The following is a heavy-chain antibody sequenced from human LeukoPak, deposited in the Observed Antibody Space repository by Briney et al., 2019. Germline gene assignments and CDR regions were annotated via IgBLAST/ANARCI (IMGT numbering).Heavy chain of an antibody. Sequence: ASVKVSCKASGYTFTNYGISWVRQAPGKGLEWMGWMSAKNGDTNYAQSLQGRVTVTTDTSTRTAYMELGSLRSDDTAIYYCVRDYDYAPDYWGQGTLVTVSS. D-gene: IGHD4/OR15-4a*01. CDR1: GYTFTNYG. CDR2: MSAKNGDT. CDR3: VRDYDYAPDY. V-gene: IGHV1-18*04. J-gene: IGHJ4*02.